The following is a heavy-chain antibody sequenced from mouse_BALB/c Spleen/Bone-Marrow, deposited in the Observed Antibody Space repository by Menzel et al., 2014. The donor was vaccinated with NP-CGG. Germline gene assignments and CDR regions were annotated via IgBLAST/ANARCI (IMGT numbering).Heavy chain of an antibody. V-gene: IGHV1-69*02. D-gene: IGHD1-1*01. Sequence: VQLQQSGAELVKPGASVKLSCKASVYTFTSYWMHWVKQRPGQGLEWIGEIDPSDSYTNYNQKFKGKATLTVDKSSSTAYMQLSSLTSEDSAVYYCAITTVVATGDYWGQGTTLTVSS. CDR1: VYTFTSYW. CDR2: IDPSDSYT. J-gene: IGHJ2*01. CDR3: AITTVVATGDY.